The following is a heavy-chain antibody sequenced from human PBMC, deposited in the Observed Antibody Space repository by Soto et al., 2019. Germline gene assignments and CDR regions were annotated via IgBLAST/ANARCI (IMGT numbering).Heavy chain of an antibody. J-gene: IGHJ4*02. V-gene: IGHV1-18*01. Sequence: ASVKVSCKASGYTFTSYGISWVRQAPGQGLEWMGRISAYNGNTNSAQKLQGRVTMTTDTSTSTAYMELRSLRSDDTAVYYCARDRPLTYCTSGVCSVDYWGQGTLVTVSS. CDR1: GYTFTSYG. CDR2: ISAYNGNT. D-gene: IGHD2-8*01. CDR3: ARDRPLTYCTSGVCSVDY.